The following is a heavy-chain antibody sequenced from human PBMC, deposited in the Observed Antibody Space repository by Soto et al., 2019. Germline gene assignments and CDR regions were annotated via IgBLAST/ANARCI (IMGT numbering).Heavy chain of an antibody. CDR3: ARHSYYYDSSGYLYYFDY. J-gene: IGHJ4*02. V-gene: IGHV4-59*01. CDR2: IYYSGST. Sequence: SETLSLTCTVSGGSISSYYWSWIRQPPGKGLEWIGYIYYSGSTNYNPSLKSRVTISVDTSKNQFSLKLSSVTAADTAVYYCARHSYYYDSSGYLYYFDYWGQGTLVTVSS. CDR1: GGSISSYY. D-gene: IGHD3-22*01.